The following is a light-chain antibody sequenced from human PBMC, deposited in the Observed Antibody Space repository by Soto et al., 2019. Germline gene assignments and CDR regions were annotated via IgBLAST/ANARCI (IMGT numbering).Light chain of an antibody. V-gene: IGKV2-28*01. CDR1: QSLLHSNGYNY. CDR2: LGS. J-gene: IGKJ1*01. CDR3: MQPLQSWT. Sequence: DTVMTQSPPSLPVTPGEPASISCRSSQSLLHSNGYNYLDWYLQKPGQSPQLLIYLGSNRASGVPDRFSGSGSGTDFTLKISRVEAEDVGVYYCMQPLQSWTFGQGTKVDIK.